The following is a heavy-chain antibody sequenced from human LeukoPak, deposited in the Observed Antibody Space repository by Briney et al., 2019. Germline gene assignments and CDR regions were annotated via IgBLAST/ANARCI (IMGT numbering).Heavy chain of an antibody. D-gene: IGHD2-8*01. V-gene: IGHV3-23*01. CDR1: GFTFSSYA. CDR3: AKGIGVEVMVFAQYYYFSMDV. J-gene: IGHJ6*02. CDR2: ISASGNGT. Sequence: GGSLRLSCVVSGFTFSSYAMSWVRQAPGKGLEWVSAISASGNGTYYADSVKGRFSISRDNSKNTLFLQVNSLRAEDTAVYYCAKGIGVEVMVFAQYYYFSMDVWGQGTTLTVSS.